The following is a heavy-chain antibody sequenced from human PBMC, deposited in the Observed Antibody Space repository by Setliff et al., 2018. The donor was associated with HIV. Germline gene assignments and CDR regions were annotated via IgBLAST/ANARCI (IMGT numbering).Heavy chain of an antibody. J-gene: IGHJ4*02. CDR3: ARRGYCSSTTCYYDY. D-gene: IGHD2-2*01. Sequence: PGGSLRLSCATYGFTFSSYAMYWVRQAPGKGLEYVSAINSNGGSTYYADSVKGRFTISRDNSKSTLYLQMGSLRVEDTAVYYCARRGYCSSTTCYYDYWGQGTLVTVSS. CDR2: INSNGGST. CDR1: GFTFSSYA. V-gene: IGHV3-64*02.